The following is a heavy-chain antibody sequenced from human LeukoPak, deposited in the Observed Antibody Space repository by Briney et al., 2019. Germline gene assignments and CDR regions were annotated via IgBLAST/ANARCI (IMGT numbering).Heavy chain of an antibody. D-gene: IGHD2-15*01. Sequence: PGGSLRLSCAASGFTFSSYSMVWVRQAPGKGLEWVAFIRLDGGNEYYADSVKGRFTISRDNSKNTLYLQMNSLGAEDTALYYCAKDGRAASLYWGQGTLVTVSS. CDR3: AKDGRAASLY. CDR2: IRLDGGNE. J-gene: IGHJ4*02. CDR1: GFTFSSYS. V-gene: IGHV3-30*02.